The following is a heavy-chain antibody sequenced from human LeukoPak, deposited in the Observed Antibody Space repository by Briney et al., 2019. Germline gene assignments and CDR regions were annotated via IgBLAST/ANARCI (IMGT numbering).Heavy chain of an antibody. CDR2: ISAYNGNT. Sequence: ASVKLSFKCSGYTFTSYGISWVRLPPGQGLELMGWISAYNGNTNYAQKLQGRVTMTTDTSTSTAYMELRSLRSDDTAVYYCARSGEADGECGYWGQGTLVTVSS. CDR1: GYTFTSYG. CDR3: ARSGEADGECGY. D-gene: IGHD3-10*01. J-gene: IGHJ4*02. V-gene: IGHV1-18*01.